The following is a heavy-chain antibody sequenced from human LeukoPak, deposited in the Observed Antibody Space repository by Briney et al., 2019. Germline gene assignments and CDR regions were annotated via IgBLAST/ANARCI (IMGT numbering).Heavy chain of an antibody. CDR1: GFTFSSYS. V-gene: IGHV3-48*02. CDR2: ISSISSTI. CDR3: ARVMPLNYGDYKRGAFDI. J-gene: IGHJ3*02. Sequence: GGSLRLSCAASGFTFSSYSMNWVRQAHGDGLGWVSYISSISSTIYYADSVKGRFTISRDNAKNSLYLQMNSLRDEDTAVYYCARVMPLNYGDYKRGAFDIWGQGTMVTVSS. D-gene: IGHD4-17*01.